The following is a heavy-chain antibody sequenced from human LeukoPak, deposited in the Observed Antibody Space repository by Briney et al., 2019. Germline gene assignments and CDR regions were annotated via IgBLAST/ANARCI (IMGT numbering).Heavy chain of an antibody. CDR1: GYTFTSYD. Sequence: ASVKVSCKASGYTFTSYDINWVRQATGQGLEWMGWMNPNSGNTGYAQKFQGRVTMTRNTSISTAYMELSSLRSEDTAVYYCAKGLRTGVGPYMGYHYYMDVWGKGATVTVSS. V-gene: IGHV1-8*01. CDR2: MNPNSGNT. CDR3: AKGLRTGVGPYMGYHYYMDV. J-gene: IGHJ6*03. D-gene: IGHD3-16*01.